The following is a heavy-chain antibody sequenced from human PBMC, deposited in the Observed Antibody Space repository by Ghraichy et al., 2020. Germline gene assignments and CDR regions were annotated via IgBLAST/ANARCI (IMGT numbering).Heavy chain of an antibody. J-gene: IGHJ3*02. V-gene: IGHV4-31*03. CDR1: GGSISSGGYY. Sequence: SKTLSLTCTVSGGSISSGGYYWSWIRQHPGKGLEWIGYIYYSGSTYYNPSLKSRVTISVDTSKNQFSLKLSSVTAADTAVYYCARGTDDYVWGSPGGAFDIWGQGTMVTVSS. CDR3: ARGTDDYVWGSPGGAFDI. D-gene: IGHD3-16*01. CDR2: IYYSGST.